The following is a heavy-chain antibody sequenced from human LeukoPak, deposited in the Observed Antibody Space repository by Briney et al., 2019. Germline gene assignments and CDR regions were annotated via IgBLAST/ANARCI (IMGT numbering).Heavy chain of an antibody. V-gene: IGHV4-34*01. J-gene: IGHJ4*02. Sequence: PSETLSLTCTASGGSISSYYWSWIRQPPGKGLEWIGEINHSGSTNYNPSLKSRVTISVDTSKNQFSLKLSSVTAADTAVYYCARGRRLWFGEPPFDYWGQGTLVTVSS. D-gene: IGHD3-10*01. CDR1: GGSISSYY. CDR2: INHSGST. CDR3: ARGRRLWFGEPPFDY.